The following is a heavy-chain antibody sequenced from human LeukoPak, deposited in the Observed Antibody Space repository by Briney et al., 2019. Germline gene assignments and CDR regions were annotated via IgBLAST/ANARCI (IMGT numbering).Heavy chain of an antibody. CDR3: ASRDYYDSSDSNLDY. Sequence: GSLRLSCAASGFTFSSYWMSWVRQAPGKGLEWVANIKQDGSEKYYADSVKGRFTISRDNSKDTVYLQVNSVRAEDTAVYYCASRDYYDSSDSNLDYWGQGTLVTVSS. D-gene: IGHD3-22*01. CDR2: IKQDGSEK. V-gene: IGHV3-7*01. CDR1: GFTFSSYW. J-gene: IGHJ4*02.